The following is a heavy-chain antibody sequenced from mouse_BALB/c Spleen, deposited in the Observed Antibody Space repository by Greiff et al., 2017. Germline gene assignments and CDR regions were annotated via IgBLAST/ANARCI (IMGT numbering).Heavy chain of an antibody. V-gene: IGHV14-4*02. CDR1: GFTIKDYY. CDR3: NGCGDCSAY. D-gene: IGHD2-13*01. J-gene: IGHJ3*01. CDR2: IDPENGDT. Sequence: VQLQQSGAELVRSGASVKLSCTASGFTIKDYYMHWVKQWPGQGLEWIGGIDPENGDTEYAPKFQGKATMTSDTSSNTAYLQLSSLTSEDTAVYYCNGCGDCSAYWGQGTLVTVSA.